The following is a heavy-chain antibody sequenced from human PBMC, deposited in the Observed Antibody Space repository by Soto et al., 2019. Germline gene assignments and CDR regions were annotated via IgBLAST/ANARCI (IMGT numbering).Heavy chain of an antibody. V-gene: IGHV1-18*01. CDR2: VGTANANT. CDR1: VYTFTSYG. J-gene: IGHJ4*02. D-gene: IGHD3-9*01. CDR3: ARELDTDPTAYYSFAY. Sequence: XSVKVSCKTSVYTFTSYGLAWLRQAPGQRPEWLGWVGTANANTNYAEKFQGRVTMTSDRSTTTTYMELRSLRSDDTAVYYCARELDTDPTAYYSFAYWGQGTLVTVSS.